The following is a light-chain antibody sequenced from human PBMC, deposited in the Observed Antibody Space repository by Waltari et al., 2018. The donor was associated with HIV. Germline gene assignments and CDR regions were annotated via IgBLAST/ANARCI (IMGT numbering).Light chain of an antibody. CDR1: SSTIGRKY. V-gene: IGLV1-47*01. Sequence: QSVLTQPPSASGTPGQRVTLSCSVSSSTIGRKYVYWYQQLPGTAPKLLIDRNYQRPSGVPDRFSGSKSGTSASLAISGLRSEDEADYYCAAWDDSLSGRGVFGGGTKLTVL. CDR3: AAWDDSLSGRGV. CDR2: RNY. J-gene: IGLJ2*01.